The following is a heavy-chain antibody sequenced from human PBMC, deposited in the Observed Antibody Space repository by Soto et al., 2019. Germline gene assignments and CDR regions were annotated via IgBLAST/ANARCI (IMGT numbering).Heavy chain of an antibody. J-gene: IGHJ5*02. CDR2: MDPNSGNT. CDR1: GYTFTRND. V-gene: IGHV1-8*01. D-gene: IGHD1-7*01. Sequence: QVQLVQSGAEVKKPGASVKVSCKASGYTFTRNDINCVRQATGQGLEWMGWMDPNSGNTGYAQKFQGRVTMTRNTSISTAYMELSSLRSEDTAVYYCARVPLRTNWFDPWGQGTLVTVSS. CDR3: ARVPLRTNWFDP.